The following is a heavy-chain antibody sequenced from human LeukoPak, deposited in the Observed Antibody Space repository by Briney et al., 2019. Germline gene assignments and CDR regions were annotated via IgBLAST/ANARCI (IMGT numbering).Heavy chain of an antibody. CDR2: IWYDGSNK. CDR1: GSTFSSYG. Sequence: PGGSLRLSCAASGSTFSSYGMHWVRQAPGKGLEWVAVIWYDGSNKYYADSVKGRFTISRDNSKNTLYLQMNSLRAEDTAVYYCARYSSSWSGDAFDIWGQGTMVTVSS. CDR3: ARYSSSWSGDAFDI. D-gene: IGHD6-13*01. J-gene: IGHJ3*02. V-gene: IGHV3-33*01.